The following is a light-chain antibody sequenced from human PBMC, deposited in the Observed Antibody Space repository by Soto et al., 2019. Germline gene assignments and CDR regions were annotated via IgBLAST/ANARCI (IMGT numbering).Light chain of an antibody. V-gene: IGLV2-14*01. CDR2: EVS. J-gene: IGLJ7*01. Sequence: QSALTQAASVSGSPGQSITISCTGTSSDIGSYNYVSWFQQYPGKAPKLIISEVSNRPSGVSTRFSGSKSGITASLTISGLQAEDEADYYCSSYITSSTVVFGGGTQLTVL. CDR1: SSDIGSYNY. CDR3: SSYITSSTVV.